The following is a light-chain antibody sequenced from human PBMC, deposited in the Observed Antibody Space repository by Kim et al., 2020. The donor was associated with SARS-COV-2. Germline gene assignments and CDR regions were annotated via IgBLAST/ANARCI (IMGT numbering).Light chain of an antibody. CDR2: QDS. CDR3: QAWDSSTAGV. CDR1: KWGDKY. V-gene: IGLV3-1*01. J-gene: IGLJ1*01. Sequence: SYELTQPPSVSVSPGQTASITCSGDKWGDKYACWYQQKPGQSPVLVIYQDSKRPSGIPERFSGSNSGNTATLTISGTQAMDEADYYCQAWDSSTAGVFGT.